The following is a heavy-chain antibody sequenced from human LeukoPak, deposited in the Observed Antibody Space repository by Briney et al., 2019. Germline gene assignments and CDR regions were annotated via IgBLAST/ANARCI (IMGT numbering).Heavy chain of an antibody. CDR3: ARDSDYGDLGGY. J-gene: IGHJ4*02. V-gene: IGHV3-33*01. CDR2: IWYDGGNK. Sequence: GGSLRLSCAASGFTFSSYGMHWVRQAPGKGLEWVAVIWYDGGNKYYADSVKGRFTISRDNSKNTLYLQMNSLRAEDTAVYYCARDSDYGDLGGYWGQGTLVTVSS. CDR1: GFTFSSYG. D-gene: IGHD4-17*01.